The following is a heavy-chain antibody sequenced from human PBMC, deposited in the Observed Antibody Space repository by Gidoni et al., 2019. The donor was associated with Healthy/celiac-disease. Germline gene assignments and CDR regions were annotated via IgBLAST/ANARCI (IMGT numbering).Heavy chain of an antibody. J-gene: IGHJ4*02. CDR2: INPNSGGT. CDR1: GYTFTGYY. D-gene: IGHD3-22*01. Sequence: QVQLVQSGAEVKKPGASVTVSCKASGYTFTGYYLHWVRQAPGQGLEWMGWINPNSGGTNYAQKFQGRVTMTRDTSISTAYMELSRLRSDDTAVYYCARAVYDSSGPMGYWGQGTLVTVSS. V-gene: IGHV1-2*02. CDR3: ARAVYDSSGPMGY.